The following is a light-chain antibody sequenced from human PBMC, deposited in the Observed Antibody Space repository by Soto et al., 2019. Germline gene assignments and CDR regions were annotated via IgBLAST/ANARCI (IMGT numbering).Light chain of an antibody. CDR2: EGD. V-gene: IGLV2-23*01. Sequence: QSALTQPASVSGSPGQSITISCTGTSSDVGSYNLGSWYQQHPGKVPKLMIYEGDKRPSGVSNRFSGSKSGRTASLTISGLQAEDEADYYCCSYAGSDSVVFGGGTKLTVL. CDR3: CSYAGSDSVV. J-gene: IGLJ2*01. CDR1: SSDVGSYNL.